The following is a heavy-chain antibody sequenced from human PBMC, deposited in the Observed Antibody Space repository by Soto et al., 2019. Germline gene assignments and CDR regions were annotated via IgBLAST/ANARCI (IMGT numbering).Heavy chain of an antibody. V-gene: IGHV4-30-2*01. D-gene: IGHD3-22*01. J-gene: IGHJ5*02. CDR1: GGSISSGGYS. CDR3: ARGDSSGSRVRRPWFDP. Sequence: PSETLSLTCAVSGGSISSGGYSWSWIRQPPGKGLEWIGYIYHSGSTYYNPPLKSRVTISVDRSKNQFSLKLSSVTAADTAVYYCARGDSSGSRVRRPWFDPWGQGTLVTVSS. CDR2: IYHSGST.